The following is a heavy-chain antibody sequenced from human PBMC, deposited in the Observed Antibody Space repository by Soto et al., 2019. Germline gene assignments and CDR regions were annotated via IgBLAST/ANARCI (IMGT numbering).Heavy chain of an antibody. V-gene: IGHV2-5*02. Sequence: QITLKESGPTLVNPTQTLTLTCTFSGFSLSTSGVGVGWISQPPGKALEWLALIYWDDDKRYSPSLKSRLTITTDTTKNQVVLTMTNMDPVDKATYYCSHSRVGAIPDYWGQGTLVTVSS. CDR2: IYWDDDK. CDR1: GFSLSTSGVG. CDR3: SHSRVGAIPDY. J-gene: IGHJ4*02. D-gene: IGHD1-26*01.